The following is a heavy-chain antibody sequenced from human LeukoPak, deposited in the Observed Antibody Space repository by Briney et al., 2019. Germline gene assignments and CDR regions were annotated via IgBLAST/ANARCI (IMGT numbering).Heavy chain of an antibody. CDR3: ARASSRSIAVAGDFDY. CDR1: GVSVSSGGYT. V-gene: IGHV4-30-2*01. J-gene: IGHJ4*02. D-gene: IGHD6-19*01. Sequence: SETLSLTCAVSGVSVSSGGYTWNWIRQPPGKGLEWIGYFSHTGSTYYNPSLKSRVTISIDTSNNQFSLNLNSVTAADTAVYYCARASSRSIAVAGDFDYWGQGTLVTVSS. CDR2: FSHTGST.